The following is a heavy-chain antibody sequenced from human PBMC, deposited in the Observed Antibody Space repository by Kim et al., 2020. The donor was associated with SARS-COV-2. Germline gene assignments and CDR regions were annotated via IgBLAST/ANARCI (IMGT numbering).Heavy chain of an antibody. V-gene: IGHV4-31*02. CDR3: ARDRWFGPGAFDI. D-gene: IGHD3-10*01. Sequence: YNPSLTSRVTISVDTSKNQFSLKLSSVTAADTAVYYCARDRWFGPGAFDIWGQGTMVTVSS. J-gene: IGHJ3*02.